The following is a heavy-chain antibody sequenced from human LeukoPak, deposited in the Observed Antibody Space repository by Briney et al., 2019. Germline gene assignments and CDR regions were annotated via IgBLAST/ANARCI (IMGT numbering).Heavy chain of an antibody. D-gene: IGHD1-26*01. Sequence: ASVKVSCKASGYTFTSYGISWVRQAPGQGLEWLGWISTYNGNTHYAQKLQGRVTMTTDTSTSTAYMELRSLRSDDTAVYYCARDFGWELPEPLWYWGQGTLVTVSS. J-gene: IGHJ4*02. V-gene: IGHV1-18*01. CDR2: ISTYNGNT. CDR1: GYTFTSYG. CDR3: ARDFGWELPEPLWY.